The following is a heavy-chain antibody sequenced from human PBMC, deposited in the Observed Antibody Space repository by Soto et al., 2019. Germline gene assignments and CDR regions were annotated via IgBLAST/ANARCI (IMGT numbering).Heavy chain of an antibody. Sequence: SETLSLTCTVSGGSINTYYWSWIRQPAGKGLEWIGRIYSGGSTNYNPSLKSRVTMSVDTSKNQVSLKLTSVAAADTAVYYCARGQGGFGESSLDYWGQGTLVTVSS. CDR2: IYSGGST. J-gene: IGHJ4*02. CDR3: ARGQGGFGESSLDY. D-gene: IGHD3-10*01. V-gene: IGHV4-4*07. CDR1: GGSINTYY.